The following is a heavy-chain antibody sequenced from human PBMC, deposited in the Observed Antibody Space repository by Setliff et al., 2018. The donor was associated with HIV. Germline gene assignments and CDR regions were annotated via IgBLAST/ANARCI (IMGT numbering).Heavy chain of an antibody. CDR3: ARDYYGSGSYFILDY. Sequence: GASVKVSCKASGYTFTSYGMSWVRQAPGQGLEWMGWISAYNGNTHYAQKLQCRVTMTTDTSTSTAYMELRSLRSDDTAVYYCARDYYGSGSYFILDYWGPGTLVTVSS. V-gene: IGHV1-18*01. CDR2: ISAYNGNT. J-gene: IGHJ4*02. D-gene: IGHD3-10*01. CDR1: GYTFTSYG.